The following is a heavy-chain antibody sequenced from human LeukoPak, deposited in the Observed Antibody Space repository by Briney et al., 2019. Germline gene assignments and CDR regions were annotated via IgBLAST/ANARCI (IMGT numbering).Heavy chain of an antibody. J-gene: IGHJ3*02. V-gene: IGHV3-30*02. CDR2: IWYDGTNK. CDR3: AKRATDDALDI. CDR1: GFAFSSFG. D-gene: IGHD5-12*01. Sequence: GGSLRLSCAASGFAFSSFGMHWVRQAPGKGLEWVAVIWYDGTNKYYADSVKGRFTISRDNSKNTLYLQMNSLRTEDTALYYCAKRATDDALDIWGRGTMVTVSS.